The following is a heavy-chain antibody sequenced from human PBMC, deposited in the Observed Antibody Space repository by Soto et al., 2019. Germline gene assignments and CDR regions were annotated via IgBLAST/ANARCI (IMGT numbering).Heavy chain of an antibody. CDR1: GYTFSTFG. CDR3: ARSVLGATVCTD. V-gene: IGHV1-18*01. D-gene: IGHD4-17*01. CDR2: VSGYNGNT. J-gene: IGHJ4*02. Sequence: QVQLIQCGIEMKKPGASVKVSCKTSGYTFSTFGINWVRQVPGQGLEWMGWVSGYNGNTKYAQTFQDRVTMTADTATKTAYMELRSLKSDDTAVYYGARSVLGATVCTDWGQGTLVAVSS.